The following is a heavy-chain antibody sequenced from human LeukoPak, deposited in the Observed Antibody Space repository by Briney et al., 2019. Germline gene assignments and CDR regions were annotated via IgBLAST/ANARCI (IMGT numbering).Heavy chain of an antibody. D-gene: IGHD6-13*01. CDR2: INWNGGST. CDR1: GFTFDDYG. CDR3: ARDEYIAAAGTRQEGG. Sequence: GGSLRLSCAASGFTFDDYGMSWVRQAPGKGLEWVSGINWNGGSTGYADSVKGRFTISRDNAKNSLYLQMNSLRAEDTALYYCARDEYIAAAGTRQEGGWGQGTLVTVSS. V-gene: IGHV3-20*04. J-gene: IGHJ4*02.